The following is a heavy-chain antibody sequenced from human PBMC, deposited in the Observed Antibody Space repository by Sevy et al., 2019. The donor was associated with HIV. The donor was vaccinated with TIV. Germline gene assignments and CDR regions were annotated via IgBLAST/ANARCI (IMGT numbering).Heavy chain of an antibody. V-gene: IGHV4-39*01. J-gene: IGHJ4*02. CDR3: ARHLANSHEFEY. CDR2: IHHTGKT. CDR1: GVSIISSTYY. Sequence: SESLSLTCTVSGVSIISSTYYWDWIRQPPGKGLEWIGNIHHTGKTYYIPSLRSRITMSLDTSKKQFSLNRHYFTAAATVYYYCARHLANSHEFEYWGRGTLVTVSS.